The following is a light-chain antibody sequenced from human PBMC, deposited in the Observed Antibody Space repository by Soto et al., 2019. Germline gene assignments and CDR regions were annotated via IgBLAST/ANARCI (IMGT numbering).Light chain of an antibody. Sequence: DIQMTQSPSTLSASVGDRVTITCRASQSISSWLAWYQQKPGKAPKLLIYKASSLESGVPSRFSGSGSGTEFTLTISSLQPDDFDTYHCQPYTSSPWTFGQGTKVEIK. CDR3: QPYTSSPWT. CDR1: QSISSW. V-gene: IGKV1-5*03. CDR2: KAS. J-gene: IGKJ1*01.